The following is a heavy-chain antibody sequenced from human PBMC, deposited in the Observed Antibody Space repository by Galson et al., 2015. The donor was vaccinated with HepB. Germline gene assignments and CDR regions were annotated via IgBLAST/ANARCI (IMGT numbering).Heavy chain of an antibody. CDR1: ENSFTTYW. Sequence: QSGAEVKKPGESLKISCKNSENSFTTYWVAWVRQMPGKGLEWMGIIYLSDSDIRYSPSFQGQVTISADKSINTAYVQWSSLKASDTAMYYCARPSRSRGWGAFDIWGLGTMVTVSS. D-gene: IGHD6-19*01. CDR3: ARPSRSRGWGAFDI. CDR2: IYLSDSDI. J-gene: IGHJ3*02. V-gene: IGHV5-51*03.